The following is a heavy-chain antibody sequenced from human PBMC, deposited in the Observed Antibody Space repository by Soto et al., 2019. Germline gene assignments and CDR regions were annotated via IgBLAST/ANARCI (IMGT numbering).Heavy chain of an antibody. CDR2: IIPVLEVE. Sequence: QVQLVQSGAEVKKPGASVKVSCKASGGSFTSFIVTWVRQAPGQGLAWMGRIIPVLEVEYYAQKFQGRLTITADKSTNTAYMELRSLRSEDTAVYYWAKSPNPGSATPSYYCMDVWGLGTTVTVSS. J-gene: IGHJ6*02. V-gene: IGHV1-69*02. CDR1: GGSFTSFI. CDR3: AKSPNPGSATPSYYCMDV. D-gene: IGHD2-15*01.